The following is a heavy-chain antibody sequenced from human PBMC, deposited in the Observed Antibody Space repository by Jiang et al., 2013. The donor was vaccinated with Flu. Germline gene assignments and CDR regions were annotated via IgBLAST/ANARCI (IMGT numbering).Heavy chain of an antibody. D-gene: IGHD5/OR15-5a*01. CDR3: VTDNVYAFDF. Sequence: QLVESGGGLVHPGGSLRLSCAVPGFIFKTYPMNWVRQAPGKGLEWIAHIRADTDYKNYADSVRGRFTISRDNAQNSLFLQMDSLRAEDTAVYFCVTDNVYAFDFWGQGTLVTVSS. J-gene: IGHJ4*02. V-gene: IGHV3-48*01. CDR1: GFIFKTYP. CDR2: IRADTDYK.